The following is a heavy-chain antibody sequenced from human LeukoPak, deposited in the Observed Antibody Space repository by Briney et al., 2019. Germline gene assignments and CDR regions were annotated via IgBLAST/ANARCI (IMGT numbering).Heavy chain of an antibody. Sequence: SETLSLTRTVSGDSTSNFYWNWIRQSPGKGLEWIGNIHYSGSSVYNPSLKSRGTISIDTSRRQFFLKLNSVTAADTAVYFCVLAPNSNWFDFWGPGTLVTVSS. J-gene: IGHJ5*01. CDR2: IHYSGSS. CDR1: GDSTSNFY. V-gene: IGHV4-59*03. CDR3: VLAPNSNWFDF. D-gene: IGHD2-8*01.